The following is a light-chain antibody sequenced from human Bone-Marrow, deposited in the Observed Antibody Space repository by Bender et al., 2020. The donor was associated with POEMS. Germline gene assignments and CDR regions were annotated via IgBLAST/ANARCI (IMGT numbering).Light chain of an antibody. CDR3: QAWDTYSVI. V-gene: IGLV3-1*01. Sequence: SYEVTQPPSVSVSPGQTASITCSGDDLGDKYVAWYQQKPGQSPVLVIYQATKRPSGIPERFPGSNSGNSATLTISGTQAMDEADYYCQAWDTYSVIFGGGTKLTVL. J-gene: IGLJ2*01. CDR1: DLGDKY. CDR2: QAT.